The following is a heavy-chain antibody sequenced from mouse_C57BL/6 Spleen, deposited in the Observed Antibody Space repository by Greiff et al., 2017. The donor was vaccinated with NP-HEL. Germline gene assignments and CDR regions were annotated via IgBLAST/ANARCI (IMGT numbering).Heavy chain of an antibody. CDR1: GYTFTSYW. V-gene: IGHV1-55*01. D-gene: IGHD3-2*02. CDR2: IYPGSGST. Sequence: QVHVKQPGAELVKPGASVKMSCKASGYTFTSYWITWVKQRPGQGLEWIGDIYPGSGSTNYNEKFKSKATLTVDTSSSTAYMQLSSLTSEDSAVYYCARQDPYSSGFAYWGQGTLVTVSA. CDR3: ARQDPYSSGFAY. J-gene: IGHJ3*01.